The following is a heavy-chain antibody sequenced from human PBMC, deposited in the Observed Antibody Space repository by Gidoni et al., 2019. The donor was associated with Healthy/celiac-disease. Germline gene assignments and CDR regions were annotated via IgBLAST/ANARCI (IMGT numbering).Heavy chain of an antibody. CDR3: AKDLSYCSSTSCYTYYYGMDV. CDR1: GFPFSSYA. V-gene: IGHV3-23*01. CDR2: ISGSGGST. D-gene: IGHD2-2*02. Sequence: EVQLLESGGGLVQPGGSLRLSCAASGFPFSSYAMSWVRQAPGKGLGWVSAISGSGGSTYYADSVKGRFTISRDNSKNTLYLQMNSLRAEDTAVYYCAKDLSYCSSTSCYTYYYGMDVWGQGTTVTVSS. J-gene: IGHJ6*02.